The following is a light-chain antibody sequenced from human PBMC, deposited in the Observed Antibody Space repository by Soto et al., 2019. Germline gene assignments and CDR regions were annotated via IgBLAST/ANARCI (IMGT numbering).Light chain of an antibody. Sequence: EIVLTQSPGTLSLSPGERATLSCRASQTVSSIYLAWYQQKPGQAPRLLIYNGSNRATGIPDRFSGSGSGTAFTLTISRLEPEDFAVYYCQQYHSSLWTFGQGPKVEIK. J-gene: IGKJ1*01. CDR2: NGS. V-gene: IGKV3-20*01. CDR3: QQYHSSLWT. CDR1: QTVSSIY.